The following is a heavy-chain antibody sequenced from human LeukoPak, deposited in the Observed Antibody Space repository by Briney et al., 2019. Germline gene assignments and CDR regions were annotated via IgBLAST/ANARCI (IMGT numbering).Heavy chain of an antibody. Sequence: PGGSLRLSCAASGFTFSTYTMNWVRQAPGKGLEWISSITSNSRYIFYADSLKGRFTISRDNAKNSLYLQMNSLRAEDTALYHCARDGGLVRGDAFDIWGQGTMVTVSS. CDR1: GFTFSTYT. J-gene: IGHJ3*02. CDR2: ITSNSRYI. V-gene: IGHV3-21*04. CDR3: ARDGGLVRGDAFDI.